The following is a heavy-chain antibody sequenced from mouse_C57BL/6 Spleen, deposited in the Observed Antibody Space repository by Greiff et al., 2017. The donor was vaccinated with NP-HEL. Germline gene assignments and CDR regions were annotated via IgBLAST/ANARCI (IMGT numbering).Heavy chain of an antibody. CDR2: INPNYGTT. J-gene: IGHJ2*01. D-gene: IGHD1-1*01. CDR3: ATYYYGSSYYFDY. Sequence: VQLQQSGPELVKPGASVKISCKASGYSFTDYNMNWVKQSNGKSLEWIGVINPNYGTTSYNQKFKCKATLTVDQSSSTAYMQLNSLTSEDSAVYYCATYYYGSSYYFDYWGQGTTLTVSS. CDR1: GYSFTDYN. V-gene: IGHV1-39*01.